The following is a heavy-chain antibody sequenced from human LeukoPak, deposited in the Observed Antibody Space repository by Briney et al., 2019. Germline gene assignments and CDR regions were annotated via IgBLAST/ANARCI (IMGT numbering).Heavy chain of an antibody. Sequence: ASVKVSCKASGYTFTNYGINWVRQAPGQGLEWMGWISAYNGNTNYAQKFQGRVTMTRDTSISTAYMELSSLRSEDTAVYYCARDGVGWYFDLWGRGTLVTVSS. D-gene: IGHD2-8*01. CDR1: GYTFTNYG. CDR3: ARDGVGWYFDL. V-gene: IGHV1-18*01. CDR2: ISAYNGNT. J-gene: IGHJ2*01.